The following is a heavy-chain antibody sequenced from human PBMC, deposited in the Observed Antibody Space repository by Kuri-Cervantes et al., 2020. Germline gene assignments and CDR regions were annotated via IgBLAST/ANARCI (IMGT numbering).Heavy chain of an antibody. D-gene: IGHD3-16*01. V-gene: IGHV6-1*01. J-gene: IGHJ6*02. CDR1: GDSVSSSNVA. CDR3: TRAFLGGMDV. CDR2: TYYRSKWYN. Sequence: SETLSLTCAISGDSVSSSNVAWNWIRQSPSRGLEWLGRTYYRSKWYNDYALSVKSRITINADTSKNQFSLHLNSVTPEDTAVYYCTRAFLGGMDVWGPGTTVTVSS.